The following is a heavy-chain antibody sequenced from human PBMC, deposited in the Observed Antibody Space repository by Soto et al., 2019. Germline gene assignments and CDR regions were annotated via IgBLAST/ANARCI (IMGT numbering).Heavy chain of an antibody. CDR2: INPGDGYT. D-gene: IGHD1-1*01. Sequence: QVHLVQSGAEVTKPGASVKVSCNTSGYTFSSFAIHWVRQAPGQGLEWMAWINPGDGYTRLLQKFQGRVTVTRDTSATTVFMELNSLTSEDTAVYYCAVGGGGTRYWGQGTQVTVSS. J-gene: IGHJ4*02. CDR1: GYTFSSFA. V-gene: IGHV1-3*01. CDR3: AVGGGGTRY.